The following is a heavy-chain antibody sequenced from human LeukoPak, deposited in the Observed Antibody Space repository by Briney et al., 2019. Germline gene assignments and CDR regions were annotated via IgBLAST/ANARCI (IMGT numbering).Heavy chain of an antibody. Sequence: GGSLRLSCAVSGCIFSDHYMDWVRQAPGKGLEWVGRIRNKANSYATEYAASVKGRFTISRDDSKNSLYLQMNSLKTEDTAMYYCARYSGSYLRGLADWGQGTMVTVSS. D-gene: IGHD1-26*01. CDR1: GCIFSDHY. J-gene: IGHJ3*01. CDR3: ARYSGSYLRGLAD. CDR2: IRNKANSYAT. V-gene: IGHV3-72*01.